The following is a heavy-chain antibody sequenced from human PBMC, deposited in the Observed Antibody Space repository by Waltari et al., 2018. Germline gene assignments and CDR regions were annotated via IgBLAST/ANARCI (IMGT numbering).Heavy chain of an antibody. D-gene: IGHD6-19*01. Sequence: QVQLVQSGAEVKKPGASVKVSCKASGYTFTSYDINWVRQATGQGLEWMGWMNPNSGNTGYEQKVQDRVTMTRNTSISTAYMELSSLRSEDTAVYYCARGGGQWLVQGMDVWGQGTTVTVSS. V-gene: IGHV1-8*01. CDR1: GYTFTSYD. J-gene: IGHJ6*02. CDR3: ARGGGQWLVQGMDV. CDR2: MNPNSGNT.